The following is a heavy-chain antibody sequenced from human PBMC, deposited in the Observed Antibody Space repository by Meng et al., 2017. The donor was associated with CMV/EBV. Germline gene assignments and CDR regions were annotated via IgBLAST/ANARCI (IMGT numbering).Heavy chain of an antibody. Sequence: GESLKISCAASGFTFSDYYMSWIRQAPGKGLEWVSYISSSGSTIYYADSVKGRFTISRDNAKNSLYLQMNSLRAEDTAVYYCARDAGATGMDVWGQGTTVTVSS. V-gene: IGHV3-11*01. J-gene: IGHJ6*02. CDR1: GFTFSDYY. CDR2: ISSSGSTI. D-gene: IGHD1-26*01. CDR3: ARDAGATGMDV.